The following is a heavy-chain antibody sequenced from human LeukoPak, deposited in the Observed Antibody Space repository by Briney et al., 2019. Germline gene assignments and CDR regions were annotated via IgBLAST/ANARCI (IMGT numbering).Heavy chain of an antibody. V-gene: IGHV3-30*18. D-gene: IGHD5-18*01. CDR2: ISYDGSNK. CDR3: AKEDGAGRYSYGYGFDY. J-gene: IGHJ4*02. Sequence: GRSLRLSCAASGFTFSSYGMHWVRQAPGKGLEWVAVISYDGSNKYYADSVKGRFTISRDNSKNTLYLQMNSLRAEDTAVYYCAKEDGAGRYSYGYGFDYWGQGTLVTVSS. CDR1: GFTFSSYG.